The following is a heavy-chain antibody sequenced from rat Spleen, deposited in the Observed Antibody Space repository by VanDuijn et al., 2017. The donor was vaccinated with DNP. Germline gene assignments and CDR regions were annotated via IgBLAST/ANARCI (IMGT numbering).Heavy chain of an antibody. V-gene: IGHV2S12*01. D-gene: IGHD1-12*02. CDR3: TREDRMMVVGFLDY. CDR2: ISSGGNT. CDR1: GFSLTNYG. J-gene: IGHJ3*01. Sequence: QVQLKESGPGLVQPSQTLSLTCTVSGFSLTNYGINWVRQPPGKGLEWIAAISSGGNTYSNSPLKSRLSISRDTSKSQVFLKMNSPETEDSAIYFCTREDRMMVVGFLDYWGQGTLVTVSS.